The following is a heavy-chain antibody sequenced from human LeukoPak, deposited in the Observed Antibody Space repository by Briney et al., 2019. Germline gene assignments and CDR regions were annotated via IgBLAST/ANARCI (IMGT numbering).Heavy chain of an antibody. D-gene: IGHD2-2*01. CDR3: ASYCSSTSCSIAFDI. J-gene: IGHJ3*02. Sequence: PSQTLSLTCTASGGSISSGSYYWSWIRQPAGKGLEWIGRIYTSGSTNYNPSLKSRVTISVDTSKNQFSLKLSSVTAADTAVYYCASYCSSTSCSIAFDIWGQGTMVTVSS. V-gene: IGHV4-61*02. CDR2: IYTSGST. CDR1: GGSISSGSYY.